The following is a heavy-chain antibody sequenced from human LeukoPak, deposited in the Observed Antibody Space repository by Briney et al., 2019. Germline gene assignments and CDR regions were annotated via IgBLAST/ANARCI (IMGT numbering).Heavy chain of an antibody. V-gene: IGHV3-21*01. Sequence: KPGGSLRLSCAASGFTFSSYAMNWVRQAPGKGLEWVSSITTRSSYIYYADSVKGRFTIPRDDARNSLYLQMNSLRADDTAVYYCARDPAAAGTVWFDPWGQGTLVTVSS. CDR1: GFTFSSYA. CDR3: ARDPAAAGTVWFDP. D-gene: IGHD6-13*01. J-gene: IGHJ5*02. CDR2: ITTRSSYI.